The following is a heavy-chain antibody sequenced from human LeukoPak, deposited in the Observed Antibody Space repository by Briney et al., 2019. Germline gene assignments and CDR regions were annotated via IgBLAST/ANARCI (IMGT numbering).Heavy chain of an antibody. CDR1: GYTFTDYY. J-gene: IGHJ6*02. D-gene: IGHD1-26*01. V-gene: IGHV1-8*02. CDR2: MNPNSGNT. Sequence: ASVKVSCKASGYTFTDYYMHWVRQAPGQGLEWMGWMNPNSGNTGYAQKFQGRVTMTRNTSISTAYMELSSLRSEDTAVYYCARVGGSYTYYYYYGMDVWGQGTTVTVSS. CDR3: ARVGGSYTYYYYYGMDV.